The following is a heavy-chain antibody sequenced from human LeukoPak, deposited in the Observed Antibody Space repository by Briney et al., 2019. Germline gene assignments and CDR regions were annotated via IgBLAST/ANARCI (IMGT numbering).Heavy chain of an antibody. D-gene: IGHD6-13*01. CDR2: TYHRSTWYD. V-gene: IGHV6-1*01. CDR1: GDSVSSNNAA. J-gene: IGHJ4*02. CDR3: TREVAGTGGFDY. Sequence: SQTLSLTCALSGDSVSSNNAAWNWIRQSPSRGLEWLGRTYHRSTWYDDYVVSVRSRLTITPDISKNQVSLQLNSVTPEDTAVYYCTREVAGTGGFDYWGQGITVTISS.